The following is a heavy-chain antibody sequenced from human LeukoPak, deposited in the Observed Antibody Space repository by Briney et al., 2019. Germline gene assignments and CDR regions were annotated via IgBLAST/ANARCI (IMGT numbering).Heavy chain of an antibody. Sequence: ASVKVSCKASGGTFSDNAVSFIRQAPGQGLEWMGGFIPILGTPSYAQKFQGRVSITADESTSTAYMELTSLRSEDTAVYYCARGSPPRRNYDSRGYYSYYFDYWGQGTLVTVSS. CDR3: ARGSPPRRNYDSRGYYSYYFDY. CDR1: GGTFSDNA. D-gene: IGHD3-22*01. V-gene: IGHV1-69*13. CDR2: FIPILGTP. J-gene: IGHJ4*02.